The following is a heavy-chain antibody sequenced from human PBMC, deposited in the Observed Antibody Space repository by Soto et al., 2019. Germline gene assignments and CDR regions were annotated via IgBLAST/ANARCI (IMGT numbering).Heavy chain of an antibody. V-gene: IGHV3-30*03. CDR2: ISYDGSNK. Sequence: PGGSLRLSCAASGFTFSNYGMHWVRQAPGQGLEWVAVISYDGSNKYYADSVNGRFTISRDNSKNTLYLQMNSLRAEDTAVYYCAIAPSTIVATISYFDYWGQGTLGTVSS. D-gene: IGHD5-12*01. CDR3: AIAPSTIVATISYFDY. J-gene: IGHJ4*02. CDR1: GFTFSNYG.